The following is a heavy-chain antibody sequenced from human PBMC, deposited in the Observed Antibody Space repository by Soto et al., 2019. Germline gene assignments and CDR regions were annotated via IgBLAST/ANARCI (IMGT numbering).Heavy chain of an antibody. D-gene: IGHD2-21*01. V-gene: IGHV1-69*06. CDR3: AVIGYDLDY. CDR1: GDTFHRHA. CDR2: IIPMFGTA. Sequence: QVQLVQSGAEVKKPGSSVKVSCKGSGDTFHRHALSWVRQAPGQGLEWMGGIIPMFGTANYAQKFQGRVTITADTSTSTGYMELSSLRFEDTAFYYCAVIGYDLDYWGQGTLVVVSS. J-gene: IGHJ4*02.